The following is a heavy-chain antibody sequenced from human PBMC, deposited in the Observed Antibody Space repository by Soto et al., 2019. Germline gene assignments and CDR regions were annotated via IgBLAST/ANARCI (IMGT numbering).Heavy chain of an antibody. Sequence: SETLSLTCTVSGGSISSGGYYWSWIRQHPGKGLEWIGYIYYSGSTYYNPSLKSRVTISVDTSKNQFSLKLSSVTAADTAVYYCARDVYYDSSGYYPRYWFDPWGQGTLVTVSS. CDR1: GGSISSGGYY. V-gene: IGHV4-31*03. CDR2: IYYSGST. CDR3: ARDVYYDSSGYYPRYWFDP. J-gene: IGHJ5*02. D-gene: IGHD3-22*01.